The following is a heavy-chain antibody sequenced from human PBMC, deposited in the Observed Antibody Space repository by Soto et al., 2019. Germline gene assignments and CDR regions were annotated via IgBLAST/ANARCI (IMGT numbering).Heavy chain of an antibody. Sequence: GGSLRLSCAASGFTFTTYAMRWVRQAPGKGLEWVSSISPSSNTIYYTDSVKGRFTISRDNAKNTLYLQMNSLRAEDTAVYYCARRILYSYGMDVWGQGTTVTVSS. J-gene: IGHJ6*02. D-gene: IGHD2-15*01. V-gene: IGHV3-48*01. CDR2: ISPSSNTI. CDR1: GFTFTTYA. CDR3: ARRILYSYGMDV.